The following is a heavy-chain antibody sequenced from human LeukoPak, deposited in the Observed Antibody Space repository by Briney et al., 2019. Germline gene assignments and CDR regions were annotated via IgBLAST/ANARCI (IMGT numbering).Heavy chain of an antibody. CDR2: IYYSGST. V-gene: IGHV4-39*01. Sequence: SETLSLTCTVSGGSISSSSYYWGWIRQPPGKGLEWIGSIYYSGSTYYNPSLKSRVTISVDTSKNQFSLKLSSVTAADTAVYYCARHPLSMARIRYFDYWGQGTLVTVSS. D-gene: IGHD5-24*01. CDR3: ARHPLSMARIRYFDY. CDR1: GGSISSSSYY. J-gene: IGHJ4*02.